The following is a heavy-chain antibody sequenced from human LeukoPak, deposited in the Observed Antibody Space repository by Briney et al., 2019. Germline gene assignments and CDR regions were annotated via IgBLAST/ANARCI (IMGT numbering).Heavy chain of an antibody. J-gene: IGHJ4*02. CDR3: ATGAGCGY. CDR1: GFTFSSYW. Sequence: HPGGSLRLSCAASGFTFSSYWMTWVRQAPGKGLEWVANIKQDGSERNYVDSVKGRFTISRDNAKNSLYLQMYTLRDEDTAVYYCATGAGCGYWGQGTLVTVSS. V-gene: IGHV3-7*03. CDR2: IKQDGSER. D-gene: IGHD6-19*01.